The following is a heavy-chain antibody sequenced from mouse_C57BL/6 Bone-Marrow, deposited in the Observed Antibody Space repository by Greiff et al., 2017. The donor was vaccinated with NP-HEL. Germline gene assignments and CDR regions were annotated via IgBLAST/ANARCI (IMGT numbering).Heavy chain of an antibody. CDR1: GFNITNTY. D-gene: IGHD2-2*01. CDR3: AGWSGYGPYYFDD. J-gene: IGHJ2*01. V-gene: IGHV14-3*01. Sequence: VQLQQSVAELVRPGASVKLSCTASGFNITNTYMHWVKQRPEQGLEWIGRIDPANGNTKYAPKFQGKATITAATSSNTAYLQLRSLTSGDTAIYYCAGWSGYGPYYFDDWGQGTTLTVSS. CDR2: IDPANGNT.